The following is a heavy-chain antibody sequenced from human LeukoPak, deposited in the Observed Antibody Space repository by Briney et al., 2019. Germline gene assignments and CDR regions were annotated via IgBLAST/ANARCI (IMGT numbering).Heavy chain of an antibody. Sequence: GGSLRLSCAASGFIFNTYSMNWVRQAPGKGLGWVSSISGSSTYKYYGDSVKGRFTISRDNANNSLYLEMNNLRAEDTAVYYCARGLDNGDWWGQGTLVTVSP. CDR3: ARGLDNGDW. J-gene: IGHJ4*02. CDR2: ISGSSTYK. V-gene: IGHV3-21*01. CDR1: GFIFNTYS. D-gene: IGHD1-1*01.